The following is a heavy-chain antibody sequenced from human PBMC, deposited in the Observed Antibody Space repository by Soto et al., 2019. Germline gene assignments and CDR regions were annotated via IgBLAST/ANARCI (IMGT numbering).Heavy chain of an antibody. V-gene: IGHV1-18*01. D-gene: IGHD3-10*01. CDR3: ARVKYYYGSGSYSDDYYYYYVMDV. CDR1: GYTFTSYG. Sequence: ASVKVSCKASGYTFTSYGISWVRQAPGQGLEWMGWISAYNGNTNYAQKLQGRVTMTTDTSTSTAYMELRSLRSDDPAVYYCARVKYYYGSGSYSDDYYYYYVMDVWGQGTTVTGSS. CDR2: ISAYNGNT. J-gene: IGHJ6*02.